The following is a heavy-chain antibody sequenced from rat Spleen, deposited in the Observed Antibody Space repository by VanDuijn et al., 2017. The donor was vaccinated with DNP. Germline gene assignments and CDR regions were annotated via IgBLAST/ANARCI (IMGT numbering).Heavy chain of an antibody. Sequence: EVQLVESGGGLVQPGRSPKLSCAASGFTFSNYYMAWVRQAPTKGLEWVAYISYDGGITNYGDSVKGRFTISRDNAKSTLYLQMYSLRSEDTATYYCARIDNNPFDYWGQGVMVTVSS. V-gene: IGHV5-22*01. CDR1: GFTFSNYY. CDR2: ISYDGGIT. CDR3: ARIDNNPFDY. D-gene: IGHD1-10*01. J-gene: IGHJ2*01.